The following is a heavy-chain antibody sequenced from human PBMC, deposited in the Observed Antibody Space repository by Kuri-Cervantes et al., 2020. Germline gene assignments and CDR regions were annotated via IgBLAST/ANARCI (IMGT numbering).Heavy chain of an antibody. CDR2: IYYSGCT. D-gene: IGHD1-26*01. V-gene: IGHV4-59*13. CDR3: ASMGKGGSLAY. Sequence: GSLRLSCTVSGGTISSYYWSWIRQPPGQGLEWIGYIYYSGCTNYNPSLKSRVIISVDTSKNQFSLKLSSVTAADTAVYYCASMGKGGSLAYWGQGTLVTVSS. CDR1: GGTISSYY. J-gene: IGHJ4*02.